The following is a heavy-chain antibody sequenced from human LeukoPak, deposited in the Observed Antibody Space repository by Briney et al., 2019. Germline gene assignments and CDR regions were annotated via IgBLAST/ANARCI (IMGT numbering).Heavy chain of an antibody. CDR1: GFTFSSYA. D-gene: IGHD2-2*01. V-gene: IGHV3-23*01. J-gene: IGHJ4*02. CDR3: AKDRGDIVVVPAAMVDY. CDR2: ISGSGGST. Sequence: TGGSLRLSCAASGFTFSSYAMSWVRQAPGKGLEWVSAISGSGGSTYYADSVKGRFTISRDNSKNTLYLQMNGLRAEDTAVYYCAKDRGDIVVVPAAMVDYWGQGTLVTVSS.